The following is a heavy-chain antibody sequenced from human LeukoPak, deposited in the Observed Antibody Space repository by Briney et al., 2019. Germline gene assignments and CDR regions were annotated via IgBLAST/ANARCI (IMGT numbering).Heavy chain of an antibody. J-gene: IGHJ4*02. D-gene: IGHD3-10*01. CDR1: GFTFSSYA. Sequence: PGGSLRLSCAASGFTFSSYAMHWVRQAPGKGLEWVAVISYDGSNKYYADSVKGRFTISRDNSKNTLYLQMNSLRAEDTAVYCCARDRVAMVRGVNDLDYWGQGTLVTVSS. CDR2: ISYDGSNK. V-gene: IGHV3-30-3*01. CDR3: ARDRVAMVRGVNDLDY.